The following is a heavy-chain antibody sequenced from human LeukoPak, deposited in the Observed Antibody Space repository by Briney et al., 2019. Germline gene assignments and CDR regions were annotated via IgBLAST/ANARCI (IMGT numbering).Heavy chain of an antibody. J-gene: IGHJ4*02. D-gene: IGHD3-22*01. CDR1: GGSISSSSYY. V-gene: IGHV4-39*01. CDR3: VYDSSGYYYY. Sequence: SETLSLTCTVYGGSISSSSYYWGWIRQPPGKGLEWIGSIYYSGSTYYNPSLKSRVTISVDTSKNQFSLKLSSVTAADTAVYYCVYDSSGYYYYWGQGTLVTVSS. CDR2: IYYSGST.